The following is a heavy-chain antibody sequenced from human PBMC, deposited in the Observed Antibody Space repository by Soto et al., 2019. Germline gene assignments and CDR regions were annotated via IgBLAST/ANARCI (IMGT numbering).Heavy chain of an antibody. V-gene: IGHV1-18*01. CDR1: GYTFTSYG. D-gene: IGHD3-10*01. CDR3: ASTTYYCGSGSYYKGAWFDP. CDR2: ISAYNGNT. J-gene: IGHJ5*02. Sequence: QVQLVQSGAEVKKPGASVKVSCKASGYTFTSYGISWVRQAPGQGLEWMGWISAYNGNTNYAQKLQGRVTMTTDTSTCTAYMELRSLRSDDTAVYYCASTTYYCGSGSYYKGAWFDPWGQGTLVTVSS.